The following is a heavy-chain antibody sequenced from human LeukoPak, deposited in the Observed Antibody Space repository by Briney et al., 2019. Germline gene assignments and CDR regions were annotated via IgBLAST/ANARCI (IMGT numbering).Heavy chain of an antibody. V-gene: IGHV4-34*01. J-gene: IGHJ3*02. CDR1: GGSFSGYY. D-gene: IGHD3-22*01. CDR2: INHSGST. Sequence: PSETLSLTCAVSGGSFSGYYWSWIRQPPGKGLEWIGEINHSGSTNYNPSLKSRVTISVDRSKNQFSLKLSSVTAADTAMYYCARANGPMIVVIYGYAFDIWGQGTMVTVSS. CDR3: ARANGPMIVVIYGYAFDI.